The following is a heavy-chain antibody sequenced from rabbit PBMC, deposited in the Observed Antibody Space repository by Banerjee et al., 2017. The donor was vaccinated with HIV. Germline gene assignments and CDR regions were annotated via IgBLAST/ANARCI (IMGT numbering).Heavy chain of an antibody. CDR2: INAITGKA. V-gene: IGHV1S45*01. Sequence: QEQLVESGGGLVKPEGSLKLSCTASGFSFSNKAVMCWVRQAPGKGLEWIACINAITGKAVYANWAKGRFTISKTSSTTVTLHMTSLTAADTATYFCARWASSDGYFDLWGQGTLVTVS. CDR3: ARWASSDGYFDL. J-gene: IGHJ4*01. CDR1: GFSFSNKAV. D-gene: IGHD1-1*01.